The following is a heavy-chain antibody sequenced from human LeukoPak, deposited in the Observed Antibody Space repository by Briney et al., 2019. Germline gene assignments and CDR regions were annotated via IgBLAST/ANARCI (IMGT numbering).Heavy chain of an antibody. CDR1: GGSISSYY. Sequence: SETLSLICTVSGGSISSYYWSWIRQPPGQGLEGIGYFYYSGSTIYNPSLKSRVTISVDTSKNQFSLKLSSVTAADTAVYYCASELWFGDRAFDIWGQGTMVTVSS. V-gene: IGHV4-59*08. CDR2: FYYSGST. J-gene: IGHJ3*02. CDR3: ASELWFGDRAFDI. D-gene: IGHD3-10*01.